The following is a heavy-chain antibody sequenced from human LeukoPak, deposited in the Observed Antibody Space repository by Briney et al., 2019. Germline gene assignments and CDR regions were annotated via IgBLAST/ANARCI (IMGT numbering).Heavy chain of an antibody. CDR2: ISYDGSYK. J-gene: IGHJ4*02. V-gene: IGHV3-30*18. D-gene: IGHD6-19*01. Sequence: GGSLRLSCAASGFTFSTYGMHWVRQAPGKGLEWVAVISYDGSYKYYADSVKGRFTISRDDSKNTLYLQMNSLRAEDTAVYYCAKTYGSGWWDFDYWGQGTLVTVSS. CDR3: AKTYGSGWWDFDY. CDR1: GFTFSTYG.